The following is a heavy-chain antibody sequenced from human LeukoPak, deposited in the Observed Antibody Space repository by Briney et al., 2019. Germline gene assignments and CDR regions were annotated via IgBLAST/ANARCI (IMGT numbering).Heavy chain of an antibody. Sequence: ASQTLSLTCTVSGGSISSGSYYWSWIRQPAGKGLEWIGRIYTSGSTNYNPSLKSRVTISVDTSKNQFSLKLSSVTAADTAVYHCARHMTVTYDAFDIWGQGTMVTVSS. V-gene: IGHV4-61*02. CDR2: IYTSGST. J-gene: IGHJ3*02. CDR3: ARHMTVTYDAFDI. D-gene: IGHD3-22*01. CDR1: GGSISSGSYY.